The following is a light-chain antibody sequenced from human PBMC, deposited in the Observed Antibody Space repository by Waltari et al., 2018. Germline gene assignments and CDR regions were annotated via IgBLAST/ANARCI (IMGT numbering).Light chain of an antibody. CDR3: ASWDDSLSGGI. V-gene: IGLV1-47*01. CDR2: RNN. CDR1: SSNIGSNF. Sequence: QSVLTQPPSASGPPGQRVTISCSGSSSNIGSNFVSWYQQFPGTAPKLLIFRNNQRPSGVPDRFSGSKSGSSASLAISGLRSDDEAHYYCASWDDSLSGGIFGGGTEVTVL. J-gene: IGLJ2*01.